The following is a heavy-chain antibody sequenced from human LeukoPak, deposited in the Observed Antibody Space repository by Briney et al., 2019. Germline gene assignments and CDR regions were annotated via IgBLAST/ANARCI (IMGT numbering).Heavy chain of an antibody. CDR2: IYSGGST. CDR3: VRDGVDYSFEY. V-gene: IGHV3-53*01. D-gene: IGHD4-11*01. J-gene: IGHJ4*02. Sequence: GGSLRLSCAASGFTVSSSFMSRVRQAPGKGLEWVSVIYSGGSTYYADSVKGRFTISRDNSKNTLYLQMNSLRADDTAVYYCVRDGVDYSFEYWRQGTLVTVSS. CDR1: GFTVSSSF.